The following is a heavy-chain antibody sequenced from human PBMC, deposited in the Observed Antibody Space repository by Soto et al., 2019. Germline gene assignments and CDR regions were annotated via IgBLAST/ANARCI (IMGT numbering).Heavy chain of an antibody. J-gene: IGHJ6*02. Sequence: GGSLRLSCAASGFTFSSYSMNWVRQAPGKGLEWVSSISSSSSYIYYADSVKGRFPISRANAKNSLYLQMNSLRAEDTAVYYCASGPETYYYYGMDVWGQGTTVTVSS. CDR3: ASGPETYYYYGMDV. V-gene: IGHV3-21*01. CDR1: GFTFSSYS. CDR2: ISSSSSYI.